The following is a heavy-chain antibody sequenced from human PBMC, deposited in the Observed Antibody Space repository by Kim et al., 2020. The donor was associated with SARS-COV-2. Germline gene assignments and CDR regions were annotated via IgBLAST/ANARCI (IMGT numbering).Heavy chain of an antibody. CDR3: AKGTWNSGWRNDR. V-gene: IGHV3-23*01. CDR1: GFTFSTYM. J-gene: IGHJ6*01. D-gene: IGHD6-25*01. CDR2: IDHGGGVT. Sequence: GGSLRLSCAASGFTFSTYMMSWVRQAPGKGLEWVSGIDHGGGVTFYADSVKGRFSISRDNSQNTLFLRMGGLRAEDTAVYYCAKGTWNSGWRNDRWG.